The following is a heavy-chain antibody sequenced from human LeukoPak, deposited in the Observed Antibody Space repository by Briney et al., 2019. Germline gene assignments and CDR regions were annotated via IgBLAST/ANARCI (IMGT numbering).Heavy chain of an antibody. CDR1: GFTFSSYS. J-gene: IGHJ4*02. CDR3: ARDGPYSGSYFADFDY. Sequence: GGSLRLSCVASGFTFSSYSMSWVRQAPGKGPEWVSYISSSSSTIYYADSVKGRFSVSRDNAKNSLYLQLNSLRDEDTAVYYCARDGPYSGSYFADFDYWGQGTLVTVSS. CDR2: ISSSSSTI. V-gene: IGHV3-48*02. D-gene: IGHD1-26*01.